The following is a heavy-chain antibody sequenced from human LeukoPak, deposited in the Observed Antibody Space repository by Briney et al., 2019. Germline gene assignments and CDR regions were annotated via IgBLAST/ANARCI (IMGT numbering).Heavy chain of an antibody. J-gene: IGHJ1*01. CDR1: GFTFSNYA. D-gene: IGHD1-26*01. V-gene: IGHV3-23*01. CDR2: ISGSGDST. Sequence: GGSLRLSRAASGFTFSNYAMNWVRQAPGKGLEWVSIISGSGDSTYYADSVKGRFTISRDNSKNTLYLQMSSLRAEDTAIYYCAESLSRVGATDFQHWGQGTLVTVSS. CDR3: AESLSRVGATDFQH.